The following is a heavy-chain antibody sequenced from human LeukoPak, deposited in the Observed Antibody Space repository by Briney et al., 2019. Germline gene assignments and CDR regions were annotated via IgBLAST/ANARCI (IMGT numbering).Heavy chain of an antibody. CDR2: IKQDGSER. Sequence: GGSLRLSCAASGFTFSNYWMTWVRQAPGKGLELVANIKQDGSERYYVDSVKGRFTISRDNAKNSLYLQMNSLRAEDTAVYYCARNQRRLDYWGQGTLVTVSS. CDR1: GFTFSNYW. D-gene: IGHD1-14*01. J-gene: IGHJ4*02. CDR3: ARNQRRLDY. V-gene: IGHV3-7*01.